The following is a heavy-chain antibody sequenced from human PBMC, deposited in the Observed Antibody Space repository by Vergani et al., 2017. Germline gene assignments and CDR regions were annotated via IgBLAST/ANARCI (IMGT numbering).Heavy chain of an antibody. J-gene: IGHJ4*02. CDR2: ISGSGGSK. Sequence: EVQLLESGGGLVQPGGSLRLSCAASGFTFSSYAMSWVRQAPGKGLEWVSAISGSGGSKYYADSVKGRFTIPRDNSKNTLYLQMNSLRAEDTAVYYCAREVYYYDSRGYYTLFDYWGQGTLVTVSS. D-gene: IGHD3-22*01. CDR3: AREVYYYDSRGYYTLFDY. V-gene: IGHV3-23*01. CDR1: GFTFSSYA.